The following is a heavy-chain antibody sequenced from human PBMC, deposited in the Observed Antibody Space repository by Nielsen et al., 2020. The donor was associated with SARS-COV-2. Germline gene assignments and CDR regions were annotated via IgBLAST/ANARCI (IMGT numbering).Heavy chain of an antibody. Sequence: ESLKISCTVSGGSISSSSYYWGWIRQPPGKGLEWIGSIYYSGSTYYNPSLKSRVTISVDTSKNQFSLKLSSATAADTAVYYCARLGGIAAAGLPLFDYWGQGTLVTVSS. V-gene: IGHV4-39*01. D-gene: IGHD6-13*01. J-gene: IGHJ4*02. CDR2: IYYSGST. CDR1: GGSISSSSYY. CDR3: ARLGGIAAAGLPLFDY.